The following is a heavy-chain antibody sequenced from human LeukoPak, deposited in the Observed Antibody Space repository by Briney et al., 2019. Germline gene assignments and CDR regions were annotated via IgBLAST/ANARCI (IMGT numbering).Heavy chain of an antibody. D-gene: IGHD6-19*01. Sequence: SETLSLTCTVSGGSISSSSYYWGWIRQPPGKGLEWIGSIYYSGSTYYNPSLKSRVTISVDTSKNQFSLKLSSVTAADTAVYYCARQSRRSHNTVWAVAPTYGFDPWGQGTLVTVSS. CDR2: IYYSGST. J-gene: IGHJ5*02. V-gene: IGHV4-39*01. CDR1: GGSISSSSYY. CDR3: ARQSRRSHNTVWAVAPTYGFDP.